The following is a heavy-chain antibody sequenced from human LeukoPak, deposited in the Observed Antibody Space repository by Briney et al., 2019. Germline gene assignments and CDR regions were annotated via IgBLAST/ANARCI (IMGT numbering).Heavy chain of an antibody. CDR2: INQDGSEK. V-gene: IGHV3-7*01. J-gene: IGHJ6*02. Sequence: PGGSLRLSCVVSGFTFSTYWMTWVRQAPGKGLEWVANINQDGSEKYYVDSVKGRFTISRDNAKSSLYLQMNSLRAEDTALYYCARDLHDFWTCDYYGMDVWGQGTTVTVSS. D-gene: IGHD3-3*01. CDR3: ARDLHDFWTCDYYGMDV. CDR1: GFTFSTYW.